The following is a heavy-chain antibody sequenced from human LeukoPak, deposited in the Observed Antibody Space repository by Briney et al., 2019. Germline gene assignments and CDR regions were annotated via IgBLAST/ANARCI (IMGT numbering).Heavy chain of an antibody. CDR3: AKRMATTKAFDI. J-gene: IGHJ3*02. Sequence: GGSLRLSCAASGFTFSSYGMHWVRQAPGKGLEWVAVIWYDGSNKYYADSVKGRFTISRDNSKNTLYLQMNSLRAEDTAVYYCAKRMATTKAFDIWGQGTRVTVSS. V-gene: IGHV3-33*06. D-gene: IGHD1-1*01. CDR2: IWYDGSNK. CDR1: GFTFSSYG.